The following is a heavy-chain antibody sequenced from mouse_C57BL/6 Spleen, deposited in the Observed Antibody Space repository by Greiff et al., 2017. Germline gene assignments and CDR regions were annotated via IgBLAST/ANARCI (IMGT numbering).Heavy chain of an antibody. CDR3: ARSYYGSSLFDY. CDR2: INPSSGYT. D-gene: IGHD1-1*01. V-gene: IGHV1S26*01. CDR1: GYTFTSYT. Sequence: QVQLQQPGAELVKPGASVKMSCKASGYTFTSYTMHWVKQRPGQGLEWIGYINPSSGYTKYNQKFKDKATLTADKSSSTAYMQLSSLTSEDSAVYYCARSYYGSSLFDYWGQGTTLTVSS. J-gene: IGHJ2*01.